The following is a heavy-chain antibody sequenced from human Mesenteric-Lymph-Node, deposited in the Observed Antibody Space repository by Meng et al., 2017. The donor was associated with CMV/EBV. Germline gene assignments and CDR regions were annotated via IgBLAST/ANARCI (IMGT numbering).Heavy chain of an antibody. CDR2: INPNSGGT. J-gene: IGHJ6*02. Sequence: ASVKVSCKASGYSFTAYHLYWVRQAPGQGLEWMGWINPNSGGTNYAQKFQGRVTMTRDTSISTAYMELSRLRSDDTAVYYCARDPIAAARGYYYGMDVWGQGTTVTVSS. CDR3: ARDPIAAARGYYYGMDV. V-gene: IGHV1-2*02. D-gene: IGHD6-13*01. CDR1: GYSFTAYH.